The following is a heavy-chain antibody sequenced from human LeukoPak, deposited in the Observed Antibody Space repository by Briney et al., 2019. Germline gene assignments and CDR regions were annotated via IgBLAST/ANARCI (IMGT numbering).Heavy chain of an antibody. CDR1: GYTFTGYY. J-gene: IGHJ5*02. D-gene: IGHD2-15*01. CDR3: ASRPYCSGGSCYSGWFDP. V-gene: IGHV1-69*13. CDR2: IIPIFGTA. Sequence: SVKVSCKASGYTFTGYYMHWVRQAPGQGLEWMGGIIPIFGTANYAQKFQGRVTITADESTSTAYMELSSLRSEDTAVYYCASRPYCSGGSCYSGWFDPWGQGTLVTVSS.